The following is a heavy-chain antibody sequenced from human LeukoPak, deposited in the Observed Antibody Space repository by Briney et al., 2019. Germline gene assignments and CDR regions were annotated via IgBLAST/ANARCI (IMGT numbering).Heavy chain of an antibody. CDR1: GYTFTGYY. CDR2: INPNSGGT. CDR3: ARDGYSGSDAL. D-gene: IGHD5-12*01. J-gene: IGHJ4*02. Sequence: ASVKVSCKASGYTFTGYYIDWVRQAPGQGLKWMGWINPNSGGTNSAQKFQGRVTMTRDTSISTAYMELSRLRSDDTAVYYCARDGYSGSDALWGQGTLVTVSS. V-gene: IGHV1-2*02.